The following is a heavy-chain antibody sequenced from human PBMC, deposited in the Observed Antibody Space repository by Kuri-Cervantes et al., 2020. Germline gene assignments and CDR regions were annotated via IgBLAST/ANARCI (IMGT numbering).Heavy chain of an antibody. CDR1: GFTFSSYA. CDR3: ARGGYSGYDYFDY. V-gene: IGHV3-30-3*01. J-gene: IGHJ4*02. D-gene: IGHD5-12*01. CDR2: ISYDGSNK. Sequence: GESLKISCAASGFTFSSYAMHWVRQAPGKGLEWVAVISYDGSNKYYADSVKGRFTISRDNSKNTLYLQMNSLRAEDTAVYYCARGGYSGYDYFDYWGQGTLVTVSS.